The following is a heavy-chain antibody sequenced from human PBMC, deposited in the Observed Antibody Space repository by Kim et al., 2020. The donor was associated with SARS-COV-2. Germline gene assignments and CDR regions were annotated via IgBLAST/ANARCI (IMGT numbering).Heavy chain of an antibody. CDR1: GGTFSSYA. CDR2: IIPIFGTA. Sequence: SVKVSCKASGGTFSSYAISWVRQAPGQGLEWMGGIIPIFGTANYAQKFQGRVTITADESTSTAYMELSSLRSEDTAVYYCARGEVYGGKGNYYYYGMDVWGQGTTVTVSS. D-gene: IGHD4-17*01. V-gene: IGHV1-69*13. J-gene: IGHJ6*02. CDR3: ARGEVYGGKGNYYYYGMDV.